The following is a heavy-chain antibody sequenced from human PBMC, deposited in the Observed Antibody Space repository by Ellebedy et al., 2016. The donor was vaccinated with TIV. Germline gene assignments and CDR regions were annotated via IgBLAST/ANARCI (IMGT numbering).Heavy chain of an antibody. CDR1: GGSISSYY. Sequence: SETLSLTXTVSGGSISSYYWSWIRQPPGKGLEWIGYIYYSGSTNYNPSLKSRVTISVDTSKNQFSLKLSSVTAADTAVYYCAGGDYDFWSGYPTRYWGQGTLVTVSS. D-gene: IGHD3-3*01. CDR3: AGGDYDFWSGYPTRY. J-gene: IGHJ4*02. CDR2: IYYSGST. V-gene: IGHV4-59*01.